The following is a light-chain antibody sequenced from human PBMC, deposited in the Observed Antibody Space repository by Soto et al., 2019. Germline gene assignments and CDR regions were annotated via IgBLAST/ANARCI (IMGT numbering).Light chain of an antibody. CDR3: QPYNNWPLT. J-gene: IGKJ4*01. CDR2: DTS. Sequence: EIVMTQSPATLSLSPGGSATLSCRASQGIGDTLAWYQHKPGQTPRLLIYDTSTRATGVPTRFSGSRSGAEFTLTINSLQSEDFAVYYCQPYNNWPLTFGGGTKVDIK. CDR1: QGIGDT. V-gene: IGKV3-15*01.